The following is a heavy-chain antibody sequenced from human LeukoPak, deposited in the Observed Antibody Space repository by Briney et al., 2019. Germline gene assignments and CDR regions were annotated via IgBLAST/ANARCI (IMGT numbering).Heavy chain of an antibody. CDR3: AGQLWFGEGNWFDP. CDR2: IYHSGST. J-gene: IGHJ5*02. Sequence: SETLSLTCAVSGGSISSGGYSWSWIRQPPGKGLEWIGYIYHSGSTYYNPSLKSRVTISVDRSKNQFSLELSSVTAADTAVYYCAGQLWFGEGNWFDPWGQGTLVTVSS. D-gene: IGHD3-10*01. CDR1: GGSISSGGYS. V-gene: IGHV4-30-2*01.